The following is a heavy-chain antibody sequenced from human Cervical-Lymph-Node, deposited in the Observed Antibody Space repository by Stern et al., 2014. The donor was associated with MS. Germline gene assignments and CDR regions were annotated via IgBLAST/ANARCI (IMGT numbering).Heavy chain of an antibody. J-gene: IGHJ6*02. CDR3: ARQDSNYSGLDV. CDR2: IYPGGIP. D-gene: IGHD3-22*01. V-gene: IGHV3-53*01. Sequence: EVHLVQSGGGLTQPGGPVRRSCVASAFSVSGNYMTWVRQAPGKGLYWVTLIYPGGIPDYASSVKGLFTISRDHSKNTAYLQMNGLRDEDTAVYYCARQDSNYSGLDVWGQGTTVIVSS. CDR1: AFSVSGNY.